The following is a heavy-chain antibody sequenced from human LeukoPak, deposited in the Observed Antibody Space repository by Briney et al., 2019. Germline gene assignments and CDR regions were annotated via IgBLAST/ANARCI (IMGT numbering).Heavy chain of an antibody. CDR1: GGSISSYY. V-gene: IGHV4-59*08. J-gene: IGHJ3*02. D-gene: IGHD6-13*01. CDR2: IYYSGST. CDR3: ARHYSSSWSDAFDI. Sequence: PSETLPLTCTVSGGSISSYYWSWIRQPPGKGLEWIGYIYYSGSTNYNPSLKSRVTISVDTSKNQFSLKLSSVTAADTAVYYCARHYSSSWSDAFDIWGQGTMVTVSS.